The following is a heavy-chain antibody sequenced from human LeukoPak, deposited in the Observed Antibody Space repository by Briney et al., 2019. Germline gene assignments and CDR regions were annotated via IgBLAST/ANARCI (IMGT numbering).Heavy chain of an antibody. CDR2: VSGGSSYT. Sequence: PGGSLRLSYAASGFTFSDYYMTWFRQAPGKGLEWVSYVSGGSSYTNFADSVKGRFTISRDNAKNSLYLQMNSLRAEDTAVYYCARVSLLDDGGLGDYWGQGTLVTVSS. J-gene: IGHJ4*02. D-gene: IGHD4-23*01. CDR1: GFTFSDYY. V-gene: IGHV3-11*06. CDR3: ARVSLLDDGGLGDY.